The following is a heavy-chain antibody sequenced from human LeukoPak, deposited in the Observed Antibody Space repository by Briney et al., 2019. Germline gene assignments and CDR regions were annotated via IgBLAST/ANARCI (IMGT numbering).Heavy chain of an antibody. CDR2: ISGYNGNT. J-gene: IGHJ3*02. CDR3: ASPYYYGSGTNAFDI. Sequence: ASVKVSCKASGYTFISNGISWVRLAPGQGLEWMGWISGYNGNTNYAQKFQGRVTMTTDTSTSTAYMELRSLRSDDTAVYYCASPYYYGSGTNAFDIWGQGTMVTVSS. V-gene: IGHV1-18*01. CDR1: GYTFISNG. D-gene: IGHD3-10*01.